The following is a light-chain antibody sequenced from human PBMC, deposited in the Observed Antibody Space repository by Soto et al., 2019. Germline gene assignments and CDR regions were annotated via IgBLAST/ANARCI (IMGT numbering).Light chain of an antibody. CDR1: SSDVGGYNL. V-gene: IGLV2-23*01. CDR3: CSYAGSSTPYV. J-gene: IGLJ1*01. CDR2: EGS. Sequence: QSALTQPASVSGSPGQSITISCTGTSSDVGGYNLVSWYQQHPGKAPKLLIYEGSKRPSGVSNRFSGSKSVNTASLTISGLQAEDEADYYCCSYAGSSTPYVFGTGTKVTVL.